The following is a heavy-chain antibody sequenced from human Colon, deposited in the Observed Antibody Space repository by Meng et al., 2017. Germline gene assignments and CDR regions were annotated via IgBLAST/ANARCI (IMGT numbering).Heavy chain of an antibody. Sequence: ASVKVSCKVSGWTPTELSIHWVRQARGQGLEWMGSFDPDDDETVYAQNFQGRLTMTEDTSANTAYMELSGLRSDDTAVYFCSSDRRLGAFNFWGQGTLVTVSS. CDR3: SSDRRLGAFNF. D-gene: IGHD1-26*01. CDR1: GWTPTELS. CDR2: FDPDDDET. V-gene: IGHV1-24*01. J-gene: IGHJ4*02.